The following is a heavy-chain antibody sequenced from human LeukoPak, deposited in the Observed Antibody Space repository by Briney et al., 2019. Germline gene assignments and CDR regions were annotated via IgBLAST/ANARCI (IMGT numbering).Heavy chain of an antibody. D-gene: IGHD2-2*01. Sequence: GESLKISCKGSGYSFTSYWIGWVRQMPGKGLEWMGIIYPGDSDTRYSPSFQGQVTISADKSISTAYLQWSSLKASDTAMYYCARSLYQLHDYTGGGIGYWGQGTLVTVSS. CDR2: IYPGDSDT. J-gene: IGHJ4*02. CDR3: ARSLYQLHDYTGGGIGY. CDR1: GYSFTSYW. V-gene: IGHV5-51*01.